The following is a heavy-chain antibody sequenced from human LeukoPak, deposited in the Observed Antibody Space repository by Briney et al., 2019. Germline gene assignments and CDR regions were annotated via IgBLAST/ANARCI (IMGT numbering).Heavy chain of an antibody. CDR1: GFTFSSYE. D-gene: IGHD3-22*01. Sequence: GGSLRLSCAASGFTFSSYEMNWVRQAPGKGLEWVSYISSSGSTIYYADSVKGRFTTSRDNAKNSLYLQMNSLRAEDTAVYYCARVPPNYYDSSGAFDYWGQGTLVTVSS. J-gene: IGHJ4*02. CDR2: ISSSGSTI. V-gene: IGHV3-48*03. CDR3: ARVPPNYYDSSGAFDY.